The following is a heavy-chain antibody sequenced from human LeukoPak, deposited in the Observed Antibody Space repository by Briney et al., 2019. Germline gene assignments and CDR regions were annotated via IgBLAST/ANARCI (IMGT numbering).Heavy chain of an antibody. D-gene: IGHD5-18*01. CDR3: AKTSGYSYLTDAFDI. CDR1: GFTFSSYG. Sequence: GSLRLSCAASGFTFSSYGMHWVRQAPGKGLEWVAVISYDGSNKYYADSVKGRFTISRDNSKNTLYLQMNSLRAEDTAVYYCAKTSGYSYLTDAFDIWGQGTMVTVSS. CDR2: ISYDGSNK. J-gene: IGHJ3*02. V-gene: IGHV3-30*18.